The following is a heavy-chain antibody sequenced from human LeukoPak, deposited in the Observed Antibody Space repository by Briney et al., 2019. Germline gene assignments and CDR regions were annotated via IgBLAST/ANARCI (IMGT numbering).Heavy chain of an antibody. CDR2: ISNSGTTV. V-gene: IGHV3-11*01. J-gene: IGHJ4*02. CDR1: GFTFSDYY. D-gene: IGHD3-3*01. CDR3: AAWDFWRGSGIDY. Sequence: GGFLRLSCAASGFTFSDYYMSWIRQAPGKGLEWISYISNSGTTVYYSDSVTGRFTISRDNAKNSLYLQMNSLRAEDTAVYYCAAWDFWRGSGIDYWGQGTLVTVSS.